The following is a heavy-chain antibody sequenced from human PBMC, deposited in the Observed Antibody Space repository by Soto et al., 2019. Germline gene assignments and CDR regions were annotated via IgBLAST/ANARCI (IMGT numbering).Heavy chain of an antibody. CDR3: ATQVNDYGDYDDY. CDR1: GFTFSSYA. V-gene: IGHV3-23*01. D-gene: IGHD4-17*01. Sequence: PGGPLRLSCTASGFTFSSYAMSWVRQAPGKGLEWVSAISGSGGSTYYVDSVKGRFTISRDNSKNTLHLQMNSLRADDTAVYYCATQVNDYGDYDDYWGQGTLVTVSS. CDR2: ISGSGGST. J-gene: IGHJ4*02.